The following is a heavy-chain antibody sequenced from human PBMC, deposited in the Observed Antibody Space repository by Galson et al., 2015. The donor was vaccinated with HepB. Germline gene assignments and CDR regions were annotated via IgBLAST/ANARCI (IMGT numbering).Heavy chain of an antibody. D-gene: IGHD6-19*01. CDR2: IEKDGGEK. J-gene: IGHJ3*02. CDR1: GFTLSSYW. Sequence: SLRLSCAGSGFTLSSYWMSWVRQAPGKGLEWVANIEKDGGEKNYVDSVKGRFTISRDNAKNSLYLQMNSLRAEDTAVYYCARGSGEQWTSAGAFDIWGQGTMVTVSS. V-gene: IGHV3-7*03. CDR3: ARGSGEQWTSAGAFDI.